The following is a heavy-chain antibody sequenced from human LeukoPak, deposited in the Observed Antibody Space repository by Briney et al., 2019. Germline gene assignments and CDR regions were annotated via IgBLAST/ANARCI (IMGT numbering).Heavy chain of an antibody. CDR2: ISGTGGST. CDR3: TKYKTVATTWAPEPFDY. D-gene: IGHD5-12*01. J-gene: IGHJ4*02. Sequence: GGSLRLSCAASGFNFNNYAMSWVRQPPGKGLEWVSSISGTGGSTNYADSVKGRFTISRDNSKKTLFLQLNSLRAEDTALYYCTKYKTVATTWAPEPFDYWGQGSLVTVSS. CDR1: GFNFNNYA. V-gene: IGHV3-23*01.